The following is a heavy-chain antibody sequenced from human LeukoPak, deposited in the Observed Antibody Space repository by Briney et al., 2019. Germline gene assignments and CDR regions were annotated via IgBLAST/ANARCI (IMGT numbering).Heavy chain of an antibody. Sequence: KPSETLSLTCAVYGGSFSGYYWSWIRQPPGKGLEWIGEINHSGSTNYNPSLKSRVTISVDTSKNQFSLKLSSVTAADTAVYYCARLPGEWELLAFDYWGQGTLVTVSS. CDR1: GGSFSGYY. D-gene: IGHD1-26*01. CDR2: INHSGST. CDR3: ARLPGEWELLAFDY. J-gene: IGHJ4*02. V-gene: IGHV4-34*01.